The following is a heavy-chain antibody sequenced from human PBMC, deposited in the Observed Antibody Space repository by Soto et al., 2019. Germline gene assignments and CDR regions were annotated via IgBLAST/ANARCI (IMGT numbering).Heavy chain of an antibody. CDR3: ASAGGWELPPG. CDR2: ISSSSSTI. CDR1: GFTFSSYS. D-gene: IGHD3-10*01. Sequence: EVQLVESGGGLVQPGGSLRLSCAASGFTFSSYSMNWVRQAPGKGLEWVSYISSSSSTIYYADSVKGRCTISRDNAKNSLYLQMKSLRAADTAVYYWASAGGWELPPGWGQGTLVTVSS. J-gene: IGHJ4*02. V-gene: IGHV3-48*01.